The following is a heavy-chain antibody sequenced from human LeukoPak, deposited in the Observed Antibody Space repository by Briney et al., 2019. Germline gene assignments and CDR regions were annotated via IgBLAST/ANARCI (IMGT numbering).Heavy chain of an antibody. J-gene: IGHJ3*02. CDR2: IYYSGST. CDR1: GGSFSTYNYY. D-gene: IGHD3-9*01. V-gene: IGHV4-39*01. CDR3: ARQFPYYDILTGYYHALDAFDI. Sequence: SETLSLTCTVSGGSFSTYNYYWGWIRQSPGKGLEWIGSIYYSGSTYYNPSLKSRVTISVDTSKNQFSLKLSSVTATDTAVYYCARQFPYYDILTGYYHALDAFDIWGQGTMVTVSS.